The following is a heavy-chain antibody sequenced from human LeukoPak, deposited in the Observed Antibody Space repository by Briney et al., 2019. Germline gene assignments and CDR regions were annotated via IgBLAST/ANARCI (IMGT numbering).Heavy chain of an antibody. CDR2: ISPNSGGT. CDR3: ARECSGGSCYPGY. Sequence: ASVKVSCKASGYTFTGYYMHWVRQAPGQGLEWMGWISPNSGGTNYAQKFQGRVTMTRDKSINTAYMELSRLRSDDTAVYYCARECSGGSCYPGYWGQGTLVTVSS. CDR1: GYTFTGYY. D-gene: IGHD2-15*01. J-gene: IGHJ4*02. V-gene: IGHV1-2*02.